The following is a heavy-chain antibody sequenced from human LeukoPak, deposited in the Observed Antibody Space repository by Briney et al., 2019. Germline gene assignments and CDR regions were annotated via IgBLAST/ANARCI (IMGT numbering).Heavy chain of an antibody. CDR3: ARVPPPFTMYYMDV. CDR1: GFTVSSSY. Sequence: GGSLRLSCAASGFTVSSSYISWVRQAPGKGLEWVSAIYSDGSTYYADPVKGRSTISRDSSKNTVSPQMNSLRAEDTAIYFCARVPPPFTMYYMDVWGKGTPVIVSS. V-gene: IGHV3-53*01. CDR2: IYSDGST. J-gene: IGHJ6*03. D-gene: IGHD5-24*01.